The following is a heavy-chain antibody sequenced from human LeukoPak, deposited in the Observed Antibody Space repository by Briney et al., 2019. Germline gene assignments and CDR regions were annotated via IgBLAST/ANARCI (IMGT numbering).Heavy chain of an antibody. J-gene: IGHJ4*02. CDR2: IYYTGST. CDR3: ARVGFRNTPHPIDY. Sequence: PSETLSLTCTASGGSISSYYWSWIRQPPGKGLEWIGYIYYTGSTNYNPSLKSRVTISVDTSKNQFSLELSSVTAADTAVYYCARVGFRNTPHPIDYWGQGTLVTVSS. CDR1: GGSISSYY. D-gene: IGHD2-15*01. V-gene: IGHV4-59*01.